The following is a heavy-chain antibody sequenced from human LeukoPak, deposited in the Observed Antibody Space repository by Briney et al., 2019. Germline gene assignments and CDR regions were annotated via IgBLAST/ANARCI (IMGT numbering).Heavy chain of an antibody. J-gene: IGHJ4*02. V-gene: IGHV1-2*06. CDR1: GYTFTGYY. D-gene: IGHD6-13*01. CDR2: INPNSGGT. CDR3: ARDTHSSAAGDFDY. Sequence: ASVKVSCKTSGYTFTGYYMHWLRQAPGQGLEWMGRINPNSGGTYYAQKFQGRVTMTRDTSISTAYMELSTLRSDDTAVYYCARDTHSSAAGDFDYWGQGTLVTVSS.